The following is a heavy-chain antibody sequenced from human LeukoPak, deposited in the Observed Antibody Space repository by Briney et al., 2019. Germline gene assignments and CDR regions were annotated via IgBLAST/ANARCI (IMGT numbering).Heavy chain of an antibody. CDR2: ISYDGSNK. D-gene: IGHD3-22*01. CDR1: GFTFSSYG. J-gene: IGHJ4*02. V-gene: IGHV3-30*18. Sequence: GGSLRLSCAASGFTFSSYGTHWVRQAPGKGLEWVAVISYDGSNKYYADSVKGRFTISRDNSKNTLYLQMNSLRAEDTAVYYCAKDGHYYDSSGYYADYWGQGTLVTVSS. CDR3: AKDGHYYDSSGYYADY.